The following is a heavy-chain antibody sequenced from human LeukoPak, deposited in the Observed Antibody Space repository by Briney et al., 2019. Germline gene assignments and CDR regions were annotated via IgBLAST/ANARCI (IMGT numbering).Heavy chain of an antibody. CDR2: ISSSGSTI. D-gene: IGHD3-22*01. Sequence: PGGSLRLSCAASGFTFSDYYMSWIRQAPGKGLEWVSYISSSGSTIYYADSVKGRFTISRDNAKNSLYLQMNSLRAEDTAVYYCARGDSSFNYYDSSGYYHPFDYWGQGTLVTVSS. V-gene: IGHV3-11*01. CDR1: GFTFSDYY. J-gene: IGHJ4*02. CDR3: ARGDSSFNYYDSSGYYHPFDY.